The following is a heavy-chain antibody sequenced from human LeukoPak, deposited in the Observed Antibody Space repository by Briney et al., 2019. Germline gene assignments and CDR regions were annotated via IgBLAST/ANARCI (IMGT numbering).Heavy chain of an antibody. J-gene: IGHJ4*02. V-gene: IGHV6-1*01. CDR2: TYYRSKWYN. Sequence: SQTLSLTCAISGDCVSSNSAAWNWMRQSPSRGLEWLGRTYYRSKWYNDYAVTVKSRISINPDTSKNQFSLQLNSVTPEDTAVYYCARGGTGYCSSTSCYFDNWGQGTLVTVSS. CDR1: GDCVSSNSAA. D-gene: IGHD2-2*01. CDR3: ARGGTGYCSSTSCYFDN.